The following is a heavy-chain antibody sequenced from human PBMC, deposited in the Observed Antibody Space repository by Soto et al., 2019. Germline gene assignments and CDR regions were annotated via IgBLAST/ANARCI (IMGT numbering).Heavy chain of an antibody. J-gene: IGHJ4*02. CDR1: GFTFGGYG. D-gene: IGHD3-10*01. CDR2: ISYDGRNT. V-gene: IGHV3-33*01. CDR3: ARAKWHDGSGRVREFDY. Sequence: GGSLRLSCAASGFTFGGYGMHWVRQAPGKGLEWAAAISYDGRNTYYADSVQGRFAISRDNSKNTMYLQMNSLRVEDTAVYYCARAKWHDGSGRVREFDYWGQGTLVTVSS.